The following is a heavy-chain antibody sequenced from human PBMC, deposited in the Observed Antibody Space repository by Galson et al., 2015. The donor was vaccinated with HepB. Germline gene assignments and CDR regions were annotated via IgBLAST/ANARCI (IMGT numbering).Heavy chain of an antibody. D-gene: IGHD3-16*02. J-gene: IGHJ4*02. V-gene: IGHV3-66*01. CDR3: ARGLTYYDYVWGSYRQYYFDY. CDR1: GFTVSSNY. CDR2: IYSGGST. Sequence: LSCAASGFTVSSNYMSWVRQAPGEGLEWVSVIYSGGSTYYADSVKGRFTISRDNSKNTLYLQMNSLRAEDTAVYYCARGLTYYDYVWGSYRQYYFDYWGQGTLVTVSS.